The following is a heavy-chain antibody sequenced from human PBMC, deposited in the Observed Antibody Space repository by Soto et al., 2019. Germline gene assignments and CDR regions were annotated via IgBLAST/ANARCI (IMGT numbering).Heavy chain of an antibody. V-gene: IGHV4-34*02. CDR1: GGSVSGYF. CDR3: SRGRDAYGMGNY. J-gene: IGHJ4*02. D-gene: IGHD2-21*01. CDR2: IDHSGNI. Sequence: QVQLQQWGAGLLKPSETLSLTCAVYGGSVSGYFWSWIRQPPGKGSEWIGEIDHSGNINYNPSLKSRATISVATSKNQFSQKLNSVTAADTAVYYCSRGRDAYGMGNYWGQGTLVTVSS.